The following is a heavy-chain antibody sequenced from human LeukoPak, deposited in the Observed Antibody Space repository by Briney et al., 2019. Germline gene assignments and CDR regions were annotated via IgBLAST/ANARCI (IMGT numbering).Heavy chain of an antibody. J-gene: IGHJ4*02. Sequence: PGGSLRLSCTDSGFIFSGSWMAWIRQAPGKGLEWVAIIKKDGSEKYYVDSMKGRFTISRDNAKNSLFLQMNSLRAEDTAIYYCTTDTWYSAGHWGQGTLVTVSS. V-gene: IGHV3-7*03. CDR3: TTDTWYSAGH. D-gene: IGHD2-15*01. CDR2: IKKDGSEK. CDR1: GFIFSGSW.